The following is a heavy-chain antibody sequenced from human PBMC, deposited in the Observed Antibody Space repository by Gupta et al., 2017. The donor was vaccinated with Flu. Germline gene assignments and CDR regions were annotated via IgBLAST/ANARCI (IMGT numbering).Heavy chain of an antibody. CDR2: ISYDGSNK. V-gene: IGHV3-30*18. D-gene: IGHD2-21*02. CDR1: GFPFSSYG. CDR3: AKDRSGGAYCGGDCYESDY. J-gene: IGHJ4*02. Sequence: QVQLVESGGGVVQPGRSLRLSCAASGFPFSSYGMHWVRQAPGKGLEWVAVISYDGSNKYYADSVKGRFTISRDNSKNTLYLQMNSLRAEDTAVYYCAKDRSGGAYCGGDCYESDYWGQGTLVTVSS.